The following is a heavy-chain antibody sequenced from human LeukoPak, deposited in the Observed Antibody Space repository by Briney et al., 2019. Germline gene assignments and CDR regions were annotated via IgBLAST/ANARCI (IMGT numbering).Heavy chain of an antibody. CDR2: IRYDGSNK. CDR3: AKDAGTYQYYYMDV. CDR1: GFTFSSYG. Sequence: GGSLRLSCAASGFTFSSYGMHWVRQAPGKGLEWVAFIRYDGSNKYYADSVKGRFTISRDNSKNTLYLQMNSLRAEDTAVYYCAKDAGTYQYYYMDVWGKGTTVTVSS. V-gene: IGHV3-30*02. J-gene: IGHJ6*03. D-gene: IGHD2-2*01.